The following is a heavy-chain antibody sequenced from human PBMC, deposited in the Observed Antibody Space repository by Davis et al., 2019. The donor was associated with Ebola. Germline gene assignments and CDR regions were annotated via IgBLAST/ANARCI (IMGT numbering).Heavy chain of an antibody. CDR1: GFTFSSYA. J-gene: IGHJ4*02. V-gene: IGHV3-21*01. CDR3: ARLGTMVYATPGDY. D-gene: IGHD2-8*01. CDR2: ISSDSDYI. Sequence: PGGSLRLSCAASGFTFSSYAMSWVRQAPGKGLEWVSSISSDSDYIYYADSAKGRFTISRDNAKNSLYLQMNSLRAEDTAVYYCARLGTMVYATPGDYWGQGTLVTVSS.